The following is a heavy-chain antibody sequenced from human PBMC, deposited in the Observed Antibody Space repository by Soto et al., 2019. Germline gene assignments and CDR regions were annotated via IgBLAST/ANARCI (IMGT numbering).Heavy chain of an antibody. Sequence: AGGSLRLSCAASGFTFSSYAMSWVRQAPGKGLEWVSAISGSGGSTYYADSVKGRFTISRDNSKNTLYLQMNSLRAEDTAVYYCATFHYYDSSGYYYNQAYYYYGMDVWGQGTTVTVSS. CDR2: ISGSGGST. CDR3: ATFHYYDSSGYYYNQAYYYYGMDV. CDR1: GFTFSSYA. V-gene: IGHV3-23*01. D-gene: IGHD3-22*01. J-gene: IGHJ6*02.